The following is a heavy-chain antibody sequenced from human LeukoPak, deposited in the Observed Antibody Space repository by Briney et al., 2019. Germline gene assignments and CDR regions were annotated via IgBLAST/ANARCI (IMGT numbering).Heavy chain of an antibody. V-gene: IGHV5-51*01. CDR3: ARHELNYYYGMDV. Sequence: GESLQISCKGSGYSFTSYWIGWVRQMPGKGLEWMGIIYPGDSDTRYSPSFQGQVTISADKSISTAYLQWSSLKASDTAMYYCARHELNYYYGMDVWGQGTTVTVSS. D-gene: IGHD1-7*01. J-gene: IGHJ6*02. CDR1: GYSFTSYW. CDR2: IYPGDSDT.